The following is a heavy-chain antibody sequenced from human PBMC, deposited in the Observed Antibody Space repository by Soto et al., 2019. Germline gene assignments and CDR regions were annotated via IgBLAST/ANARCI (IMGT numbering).Heavy chain of an antibody. Sequence: PSETLSLTCTVSGGSISSNYWTWIRQPPGKGLEWIGYVYNSGSTNYNPSLKSRVTISEDTSKSQFSLKVNSMTAADTAVYYCARYDREAVAGYTLDNWGQGILVTVSS. D-gene: IGHD6-13*01. CDR2: VYNSGST. J-gene: IGHJ4*02. V-gene: IGHV4-59*01. CDR1: GGSISSNY. CDR3: ARYDREAVAGYTLDN.